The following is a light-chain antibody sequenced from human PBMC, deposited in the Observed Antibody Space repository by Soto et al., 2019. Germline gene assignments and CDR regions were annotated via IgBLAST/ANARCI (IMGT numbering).Light chain of an antibody. V-gene: IGLV2-14*01. CDR1: NSDVGGYNY. CDR2: EVS. J-gene: IGLJ1*01. CDR3: SSYTSISTLYV. Sequence: QSVLTQPASVSGSPGQSITTSCTGTNSDVGGYNYVSWYQQHPGKAPELMIYEVSHRPSGVSNRFSGSKSDNTASLTISGLQAEDEADYYCSSYTSISTLYVFGTGTKSPS.